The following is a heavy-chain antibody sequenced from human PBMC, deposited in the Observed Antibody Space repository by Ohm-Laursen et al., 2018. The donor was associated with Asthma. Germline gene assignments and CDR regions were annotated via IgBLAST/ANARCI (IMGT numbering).Heavy chain of an antibody. D-gene: IGHD3-10*01. CDR2: IWYDGSNK. CDR3: AVSIYAYGEGAY. J-gene: IGHJ4*02. V-gene: IGHV3-33*01. CDR1: GFTFSSFG. Sequence: SLRLSCAASGFTFSSFGMHWVRQAPGTGLEWVALIWYDGSNKYYGDSVKGRFTISRDNSKNTVYLQMHSLRAEDTAFYYCAVSIYAYGEGAYWGQGTLVTVSS.